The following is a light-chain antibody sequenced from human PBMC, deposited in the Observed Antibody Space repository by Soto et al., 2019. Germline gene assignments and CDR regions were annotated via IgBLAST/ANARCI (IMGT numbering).Light chain of an antibody. V-gene: IGKV1-6*01. CDR3: LLHYVYFWP. CDR1: QGIRSA. Sequence: AVQVTQAPSSLSASVGDRVTITCRTSQGIRSALGWYQQKPGKVPKLLIYAASTLQSGVPSRFSGSGSGRDFTLTISSLQPEDFAPYHSLLHYVYFWPFPQGTKVDIK. CDR2: AAS. J-gene: IGKJ1*01.